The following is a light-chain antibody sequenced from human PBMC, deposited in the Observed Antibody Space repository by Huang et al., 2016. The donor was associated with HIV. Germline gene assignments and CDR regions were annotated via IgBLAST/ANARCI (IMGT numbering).Light chain of an antibody. Sequence: DIQMTQSPSSLSASVGDRVTIHCRASQGISNSLAWYQQKPGKAPRLLLYAASRVESGVPSRFSGSGSGTDYTLTISSLQPEDFATYYCQQYYSTSHTFGQGTKLEIK. V-gene: IGKV1-NL1*01. CDR1: QGISNS. J-gene: IGKJ2*01. CDR3: QQYYSTSHT. CDR2: AAS.